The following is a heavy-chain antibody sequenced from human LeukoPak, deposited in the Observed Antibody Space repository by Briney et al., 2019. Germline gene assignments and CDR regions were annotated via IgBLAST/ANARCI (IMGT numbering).Heavy chain of an antibody. CDR1: GGAVSSVSNY. Sequence: PSETLSSNCTVPGGAVSSVSNYWNWIRQPPGKGLEWIGYIYYIGSTKYNPSLKSRVAISVDTSKNQFSLKLTSVTAADTAVYYCARGDDREAVLEDWGDGRLVTVSS. J-gene: IGHJ4*01. V-gene: IGHV4-61*01. CDR3: ARGDDREAVLED. D-gene: IGHD1-1*01. CDR2: IYYIGST.